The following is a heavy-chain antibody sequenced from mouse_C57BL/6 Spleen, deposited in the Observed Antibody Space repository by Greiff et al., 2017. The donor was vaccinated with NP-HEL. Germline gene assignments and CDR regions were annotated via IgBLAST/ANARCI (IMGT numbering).Heavy chain of an antibody. J-gene: IGHJ2*01. D-gene: IGHD2-4*01. CDR2: IRLKSDNYAT. V-gene: IGHV6-3*01. Sequence: EVKLEESGGGLVQPGGSMKLSCVASGFTFSNYWMNWVRQSPEKGLEWVAQIRLKSDNYATHYAESVKGRFTISRDDSKSSVYLQMNNLRAEDTGIYYCTLYYDYDGYFDYWGQGTTLTVSS. CDR3: TLYYDYDGYFDY. CDR1: GFTFSNYW.